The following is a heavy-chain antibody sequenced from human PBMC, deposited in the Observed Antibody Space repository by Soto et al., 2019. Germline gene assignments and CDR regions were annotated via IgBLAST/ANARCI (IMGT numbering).Heavy chain of an antibody. V-gene: IGHV3-53*01. J-gene: IGHJ4*02. CDR2: IQTGGAT. CDR3: VRVLYDSGVVDF. CDR1: GFTVGNFD. D-gene: IGHD5-12*01. Sequence: QLVESGGGLFQAGGSTRLSWLVSGFTVGNFDMAWVRQAPGKGLEWASIIQTGGATYYSDSAQGRFTISRDNSKNTVYLQMNSLRVEDTGVYSCVRVLYDSGVVDFWGQGSLITVS.